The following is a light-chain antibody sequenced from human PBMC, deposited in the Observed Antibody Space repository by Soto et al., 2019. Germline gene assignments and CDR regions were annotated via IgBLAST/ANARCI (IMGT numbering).Light chain of an antibody. J-gene: IGKJ1*01. CDR1: QSLLHSNGNIY. CDR2: LGS. CDR3: MQAIQAPRT. V-gene: IGKV2-28*01. Sequence: DIVLTQSPLSLPVTPGEPASISCRSSQSLLHSNGNIYLDWYLQKPGQSPQLLIYLGSIRASGVPDRLSGSGSGTDFTLKITREEAEDVGVYYCMQAIQAPRTFGLGTKVEIK.